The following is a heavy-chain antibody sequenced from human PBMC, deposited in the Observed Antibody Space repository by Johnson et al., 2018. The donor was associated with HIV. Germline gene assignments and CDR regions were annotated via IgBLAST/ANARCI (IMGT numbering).Heavy chain of an antibody. CDR3: ASQSSSWLYDAFDI. CDR1: GFTFSSYW. D-gene: IGHD6-13*01. CDR2: IYSGGST. J-gene: IGHJ3*02. Sequence: VQLVESGGGLVQPGGSLRLSCAASGFTFSSYWMSWVRQAPGKGLEWVSVIYSGGSTYYADSVKGRFTISRDNSKNTLYLQMNSLRAEDTAVYYCASQSSSWLYDAFDIWGQGTMVTVSS. V-gene: IGHV3-66*04.